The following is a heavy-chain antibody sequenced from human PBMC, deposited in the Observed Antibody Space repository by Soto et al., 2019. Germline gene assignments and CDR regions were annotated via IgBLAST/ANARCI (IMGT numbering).Heavy chain of an antibody. D-gene: IGHD2-15*01. J-gene: IGHJ6*02. CDR3: ARATVVVVAAGYYYYGMDV. CDR2: INPNSGGT. CDR1: GYTFTGYY. V-gene: IGHV1-2*04. Sequence: QVQLVQSGAEVKKPGASVKVSCKASGYTFTGYYMHWVRQAPGQGLEWMGWINPNSGGTNYAQKFQGWVTMTRDTSISTAYMELSRLRSDDTAVYYCARATVVVVAAGYYYYGMDVWGQGTTVTVSS.